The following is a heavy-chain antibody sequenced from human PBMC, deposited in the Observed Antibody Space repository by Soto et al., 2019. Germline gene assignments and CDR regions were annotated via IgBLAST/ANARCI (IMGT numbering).Heavy chain of an antibody. CDR2: INSDGSST. V-gene: IGHV3-74*01. J-gene: IGHJ4*02. Sequence: EVQLVESGGGLVQPGGSLRLSCAASGFTFSSYWMHWVRQAPGKGLVWVSRINSDGSSTSYSDSVKGRFTISRDNAKNTPYLQMNSLRAEDTAVYYSAREYSSSRYFDYWGQGTLVTVSS. CDR1: GFTFSSYW. CDR3: AREYSSSRYFDY. D-gene: IGHD6-13*01.